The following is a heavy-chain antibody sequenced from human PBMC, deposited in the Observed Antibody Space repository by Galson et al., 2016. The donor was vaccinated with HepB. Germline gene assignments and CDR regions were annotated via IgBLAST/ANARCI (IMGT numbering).Heavy chain of an antibody. CDR2: ISGDTTTT. D-gene: IGHD3-9*01. CDR1: GLTFSNYA. V-gene: IGHV3-23*01. CDR3: AKGDYDVLPYSDH. J-gene: IGHJ4*02. Sequence: SLRLSCAASGLTFSNYAMTWVRQAPGKGLEWVSSISGDTTTTYYADSVKGRFTISRDNSKNTFYLQMNSLRAEDTASYYCAKGDYDVLPYSDHWGQGTLVTVSS.